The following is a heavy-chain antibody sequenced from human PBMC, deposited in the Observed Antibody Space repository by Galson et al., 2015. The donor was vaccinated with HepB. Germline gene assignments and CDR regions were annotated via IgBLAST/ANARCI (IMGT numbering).Heavy chain of an antibody. D-gene: IGHD3-22*01. J-gene: IGHJ4*02. CDR2: INHSGST. CDR3: ARGRNYYDSSGYYGY. V-gene: IGHV4-34*01. Sequence: ETLSLTCAVYGGSFSGYYWSWIRQPPGKGLEWIGEINHSGSTNYNPSLKSRVTISVDTSKNQFSLKLSSVTAADTAVYYCARGRNYYDSSGYYGYWGQGTLVTVSS. CDR1: GGSFSGYY.